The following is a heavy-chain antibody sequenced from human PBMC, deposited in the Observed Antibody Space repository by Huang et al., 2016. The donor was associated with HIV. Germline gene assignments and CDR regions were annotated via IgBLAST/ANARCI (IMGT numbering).Heavy chain of an antibody. Sequence: QVQLVESGGGVVQPGGSLRLSCAASGFTFSSYGMHWVRQDPGKGLEWVAFRHYDGSNRYYADSVKGRFTIARDNSKNTLYLQMNSLRAEDTAVYFCAKFGSSGYLPRYSFDYWGQGTLVTVSS. CDR1: GFTFSSYG. D-gene: IGHD3-22*01. CDR2: RHYDGSNR. CDR3: AKFGSSGYLPRYSFDY. V-gene: IGHV3-30*02. J-gene: IGHJ4*02.